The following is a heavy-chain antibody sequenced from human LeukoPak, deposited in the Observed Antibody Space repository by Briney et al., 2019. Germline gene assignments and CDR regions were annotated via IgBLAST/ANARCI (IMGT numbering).Heavy chain of an antibody. D-gene: IGHD2-2*01. V-gene: IGHV3-30-3*01. J-gene: IGHJ6*03. CDR1: GFTFSSYA. CDR3: ATTEIVVVPAAEIYRNYYYYYMDV. Sequence: PGRSLRLSCAASGFTFSSYAMHWVRQAPGKGLEWVAVISYDGSNKYYADSVKGRFTISRDNSKNTLYLQMNSLRAEDTAVYYCATTEIVVVPAAEIYRNYYYYYMDVWGKGTTVTVSS. CDR2: ISYDGSNK.